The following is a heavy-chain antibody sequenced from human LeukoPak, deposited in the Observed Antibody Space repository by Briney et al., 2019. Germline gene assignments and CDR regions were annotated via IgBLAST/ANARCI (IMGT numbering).Heavy chain of an antibody. CDR3: ARDRALRYFDWSSTDYYYYYMDV. J-gene: IGHJ6*03. D-gene: IGHD3-9*01. CDR1: GFTFSSYW. CDR2: IKQDGSEK. V-gene: IGHV3-7*01. Sequence: GGSLRLSCAASGFTFSSYWMSWVRQAPGKGLEWVANIKQDGSEKYYVDSVKGRFTISRDNAKNSLYLQMNSLRAEDTAVYYCARDRALRYFDWSSTDYYYYYMDVWGKGTTVTISS.